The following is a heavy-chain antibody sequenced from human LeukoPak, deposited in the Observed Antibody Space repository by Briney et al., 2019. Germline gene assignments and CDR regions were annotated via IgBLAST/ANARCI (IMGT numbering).Heavy chain of an antibody. J-gene: IGHJ4*02. CDR1: GFTFSSYA. CDR3: TRVAGWSYGDYTFDY. Sequence: GGSLRLSCAASGFTFSSYAMHWVRQAPGKGLEWVAVISYDGSNKYYADSVKGRFTISRDNSKNTLYLQMNSLRAEDTAVYYCTRVAGWSYGDYTFDYWGQGTLVTVSS. V-gene: IGHV3-30-3*01. CDR2: ISYDGSNK. D-gene: IGHD4-17*01.